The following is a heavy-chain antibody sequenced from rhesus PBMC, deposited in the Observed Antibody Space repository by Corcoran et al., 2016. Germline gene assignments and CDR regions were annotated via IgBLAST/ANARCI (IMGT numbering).Heavy chain of an antibody. D-gene: IGHD6-31*01. V-gene: IGHV4-65*01. CDR1: GGSVTRRNF. J-gene: IGHJ6*01. CDR3: ATGAWSGWAFYGLES. Sequence: QVQLQESGPGLVTRSAPPSLPCALSGGSVTRRNFGSVRRQPPGQVLQWMGSSSGTSGSTYYNPSLKSRVTISTDRSKDQFSLKMSSVTAVDTAVYYCATGAWSGWAFYGLESCGQGVVVTVSS. CDR2: SSGTSGST.